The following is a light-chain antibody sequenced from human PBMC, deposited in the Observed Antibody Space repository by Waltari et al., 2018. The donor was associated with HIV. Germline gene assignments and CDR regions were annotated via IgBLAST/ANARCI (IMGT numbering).Light chain of an antibody. CDR1: FSILGSTT. CDR3: AVWDDSLSEYV. CDR2: GSS. Sequence: QSVLTQPPSASGAPGQRVTISCSGSFSILGSTTVNWYQQLPGTAPRLLIYGSSQAPSGVPDRFSGSRSDTSASLDISGLHSEDEGDYYCAVWDDSLSEYVFATGTKVFVL. V-gene: IGLV1-44*01. J-gene: IGLJ1*01.